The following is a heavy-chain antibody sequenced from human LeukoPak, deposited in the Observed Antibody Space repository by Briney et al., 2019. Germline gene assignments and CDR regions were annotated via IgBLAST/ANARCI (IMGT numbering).Heavy chain of an antibody. CDR2: IYTSGST. CDR1: GGSISSGSYY. Sequence: SETLSLTCTVSGGSISSGSYYWSWIRQPAGKGLEWIGRIYTSGSTNYSPSLKSRVTISVDTSKNQFSLKLSSVTAADTAVYYCAREGTRMGYWGQGTLVTVSS. V-gene: IGHV4-61*02. CDR3: AREGTRMGY. J-gene: IGHJ4*02. D-gene: IGHD2-8*01.